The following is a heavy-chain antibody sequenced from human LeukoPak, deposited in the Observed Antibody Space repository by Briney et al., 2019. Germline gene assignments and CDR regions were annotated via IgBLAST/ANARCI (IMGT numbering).Heavy chain of an antibody. Sequence: SETLSLTCTVSGVSISNYYWSWIRQPPGKGLEWTGYIYYSGSTNYNPSLKSRVTISVDTSKNQFSLKLSSVTAADTAVYYCAREGRGVSVGMDVWGQGTTVTVSS. V-gene: IGHV4-59*01. CDR3: AREGRGVSVGMDV. CDR1: GVSISNYY. J-gene: IGHJ6*02. CDR2: IYYSGST. D-gene: IGHD2-8*01.